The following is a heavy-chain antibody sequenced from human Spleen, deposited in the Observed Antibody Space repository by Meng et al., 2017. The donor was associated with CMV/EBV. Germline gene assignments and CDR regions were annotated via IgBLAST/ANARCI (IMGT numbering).Heavy chain of an antibody. D-gene: IGHD6-13*01. J-gene: IGHJ4*02. V-gene: IGHV1-2*02. CDR3: ARLSSSWYPTFDY. Sequence: CKASGYTFTGYYIHWVRQAPGQGLEWMGWINPNSGGTNYAQKFQGRVTMTRDTSISTAYMELSRLRSDDTAVYYCARLSSSWYPTFDYWGQGTLVTVSS. CDR2: INPNSGGT. CDR1: GYTFTGYY.